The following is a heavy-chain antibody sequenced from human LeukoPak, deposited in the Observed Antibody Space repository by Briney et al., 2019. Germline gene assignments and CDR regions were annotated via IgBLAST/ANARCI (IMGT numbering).Heavy chain of an antibody. V-gene: IGHV3-66*01. Sequence: GGSLRLSCAASGFTVSNNYMDWVRQAPGKGLEWVSVLYSGGNTYYADSVKGRFIISRDNSKNTLYLQMNSLRAEDTAVYYCATSPATGNIYFDLWGRGTLVTVSS. CDR3: ATSPATGNIYFDL. J-gene: IGHJ2*01. D-gene: IGHD1-1*01. CDR2: LYSGGNT. CDR1: GFTVSNNY.